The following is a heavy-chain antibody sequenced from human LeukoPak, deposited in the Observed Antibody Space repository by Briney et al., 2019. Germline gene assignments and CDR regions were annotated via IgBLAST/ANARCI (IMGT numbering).Heavy chain of an antibody. V-gene: IGHV3-23*01. CDR3: AKGWRYSGSSHFDY. J-gene: IGHJ4*02. Sequence: GGSLRLSCAASGFTFSSYAMSWVRQAPGKGLEWVSAISGSGGSTYYADSVKGRFTISRDNAKNSLYLQMNSLRAEDTALYYCAKGWRYSGSSHFDYWGQGTLVTVSS. CDR2: ISGSGGST. D-gene: IGHD1-26*01. CDR1: GFTFSSYA.